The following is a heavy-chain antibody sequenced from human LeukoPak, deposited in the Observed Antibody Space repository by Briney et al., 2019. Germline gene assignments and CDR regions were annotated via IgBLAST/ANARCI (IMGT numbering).Heavy chain of an antibody. CDR1: GYTFTSHI. V-gene: IGHV1-3*03. D-gene: IGHD1-7*01. J-gene: IGHJ5*02. CDR2: INAGNGDT. Sequence: ASVKVSCKASGYTFTSHIMHWVRQAPGQGLEWMGWINAGNGDTEYSQEFQGRVTITRDTSANTAYMELSSLRSEDTAVYYCALGITGTRVHWFDPWGQGTLVTVSS. CDR3: ALGITGTRVHWFDP.